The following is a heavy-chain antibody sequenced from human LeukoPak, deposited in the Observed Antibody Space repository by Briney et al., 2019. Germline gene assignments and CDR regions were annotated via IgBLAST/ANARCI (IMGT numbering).Heavy chain of an antibody. D-gene: IGHD4-23*01. CDR2: ISYDGSNK. CDR1: GFTFSSYG. J-gene: IGHJ4*02. CDR3: ARDVSPPYGGNSFSFDS. V-gene: IGHV3-30*03. Sequence: PGGSLRLSCAASGFTFSSYGIHWVRQAPGKGLEWVAVISYDGSNKYYADSVKGRFTISRDNSKNTLYLQMNSLRAEDSAVYYCARDVSPPYGGNSFSFDSWGQGSLVTVSS.